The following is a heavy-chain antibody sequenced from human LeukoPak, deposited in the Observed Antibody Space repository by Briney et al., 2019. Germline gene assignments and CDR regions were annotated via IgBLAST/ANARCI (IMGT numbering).Heavy chain of an antibody. CDR2: ISGDGGST. J-gene: IGHJ4*02. V-gene: IGHV3-43*02. CDR3: AKDHSVLQWLGDFDY. CDR1: GFTFDDYA. Sequence: PGGSLRLSCAASGFTFDDYAMHWVRQAPGKGLEWVSLISGDGGSTYYADSVKGRFTISRDNSKNSLYLQMNSLRTEDTPLYYCAKDHSVLQWLGDFDYWGQGTLVTVSS. D-gene: IGHD6-19*01.